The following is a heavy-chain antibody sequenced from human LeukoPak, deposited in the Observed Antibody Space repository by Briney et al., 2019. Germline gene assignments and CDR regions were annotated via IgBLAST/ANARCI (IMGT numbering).Heavy chain of an antibody. Sequence: SLRLSCAASGFTFDDYAMHWVRQAPGKGLEWVSGISWNSGSIGYADSVKGRFTISRDNAKNSLYLQMSSLRAEDTALYYCAKDILDYGGNSAGYFQHWGQGTLVTVSS. J-gene: IGHJ1*01. D-gene: IGHD4-17*01. CDR1: GFTFDDYA. V-gene: IGHV3-9*01. CDR2: ISWNSGSI. CDR3: AKDILDYGGNSAGYFQH.